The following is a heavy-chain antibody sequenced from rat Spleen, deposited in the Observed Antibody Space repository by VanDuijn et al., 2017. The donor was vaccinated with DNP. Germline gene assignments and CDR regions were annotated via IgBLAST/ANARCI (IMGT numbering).Heavy chain of an antibody. CDR3: ATIEGIWN. V-gene: IGHV2-16*01. J-gene: IGHJ2*01. D-gene: IGHD1-11*01. Sequence: QVQLKESGPGLVQPSQTLSLTCTVSGFSLTSYGVRWVRQPPGKGLEWIGVIWSGGSTDYNSTLESRLSISRDTSKGQVFLKMNSVQTEDTAMYFCATIEGIWNWGQGVMVTVSS. CDR1: GFSLTSYG. CDR2: IWSGGST.